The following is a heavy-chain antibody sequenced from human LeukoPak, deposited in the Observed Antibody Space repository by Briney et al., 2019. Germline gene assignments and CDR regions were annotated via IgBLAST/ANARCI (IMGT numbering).Heavy chain of an antibody. V-gene: IGHV4-59*08. D-gene: IGHD2-8*01. J-gene: IGHJ4*02. CDR2: IYYSGII. Sequence: SETLSLTCTVSGTSLTTYFWTWIRQPPGKGLEWIGYIYYSGIINYNPSLKSRVTISVDTSKNQFSLRLTSVTAADTAVYYCASAPYVSRWRHFDYWGQGNLVTVSS. CDR3: ASAPYVSRWRHFDY. CDR1: GTSLTTYF.